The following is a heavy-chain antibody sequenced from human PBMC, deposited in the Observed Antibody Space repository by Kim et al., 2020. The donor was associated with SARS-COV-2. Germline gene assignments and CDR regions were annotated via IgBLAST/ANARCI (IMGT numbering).Heavy chain of an antibody. CDR3: AAENWGQYYMDV. J-gene: IGHJ6*03. CDR2: IVVGSGNT. CDR1: GFTFTSSA. D-gene: IGHD7-27*01. V-gene: IGHV1-58*01. Sequence: SVKVSCKASGFTFTSSAVQWVRQARGQRLEWIGWIVVGSGNTNYAQKFQERVTITRDMSTSTAYMELSSLRSEDTAVYYCAAENWGQYYMDVWGKGTTVTVSS.